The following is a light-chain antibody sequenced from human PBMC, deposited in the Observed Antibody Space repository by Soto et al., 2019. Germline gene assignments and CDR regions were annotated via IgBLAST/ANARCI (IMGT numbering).Light chain of an antibody. CDR2: KAS. J-gene: IGKJ2*01. CDR3: QQYNDSFPYN. Sequence: DIQITPSPSTLSASVGDIVTITCRASQSISSWLAWYQQKPGTAPKLLIYKASTLESGVPSRFSGSRSGTEFTLTVSSLQPDDFATYYCQQYNDSFPYNFGQGTKVDIK. CDR1: QSISSW. V-gene: IGKV1-5*03.